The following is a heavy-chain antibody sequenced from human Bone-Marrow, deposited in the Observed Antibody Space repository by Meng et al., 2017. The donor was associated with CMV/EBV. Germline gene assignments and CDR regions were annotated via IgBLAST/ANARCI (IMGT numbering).Heavy chain of an antibody. V-gene: IGHV3-30*02. CDR3: AKDLTGDNAFDV. D-gene: IGHD1-26*01. J-gene: IGHJ3*01. CDR1: GFTFSSYS. Sequence: GGSLRLSCAASGFTFSSYSLHWVRQAPGKGLEWVSFIRYDGSNKYYADSVKGRFTISRDNSKNTLYLQMNSLRAEDTAVYYCAKDLTGDNAFDVWGQGTMVTVSS. CDR2: IRYDGSNK.